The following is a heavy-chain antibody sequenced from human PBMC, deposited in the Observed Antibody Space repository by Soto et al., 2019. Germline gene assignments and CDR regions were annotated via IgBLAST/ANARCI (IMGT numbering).Heavy chain of an antibody. CDR3: ARDQAEVRFLEWSTTGGGWFDP. V-gene: IGHV4-30-4*01. Sequence: QVQLQESGPGLVKPSQTLSLTCTVSGGSISSGDYYWSWIRQPPGKGLEWIGYIYYSGSTYYNPSLKSRVTLSVDTSKNRFSLNLSSVTAADTAVYYCARDQAEVRFLEWSTTGGGWFDPWGQGTLVTVSS. J-gene: IGHJ5*02. CDR1: GGSISSGDYY. CDR2: IYYSGST. D-gene: IGHD3-3*01.